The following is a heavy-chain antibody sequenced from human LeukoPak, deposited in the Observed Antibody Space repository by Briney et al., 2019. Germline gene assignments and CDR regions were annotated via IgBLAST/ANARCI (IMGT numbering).Heavy chain of an antibody. V-gene: IGHV1-2*06. D-gene: IGHD3-16*01. CDR2: IDPNSGDT. CDR1: GHSFNAYY. J-gene: IGHJ3*01. CDR3: ATFTAPRNAFDL. Sequence: EASMKVSCKASGHSFNAYYIHWVRQAPGQGLQWMGRIDPNSGDTKYTQKFQGRVSMTRDTSISTAYRELSRLTSDDTAVYYCATFTAPRNAFDLWGQGTMVTVSS.